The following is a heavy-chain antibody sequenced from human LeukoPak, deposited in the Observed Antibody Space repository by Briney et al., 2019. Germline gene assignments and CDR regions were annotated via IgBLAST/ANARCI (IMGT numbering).Heavy chain of an antibody. CDR2: ISAYNGNT. Sequence: GPSVKVSCKASGYTFTGYYVHWVRQAPGQGLEWMGWISAYNGNTNYAQKLQGRVTMTTDTSTSTAYMELRSLRSDDTAVYYCARDTGSGSYLNSYYYWGQGTLVTVSS. J-gene: IGHJ4*02. CDR1: GYTFTGYY. D-gene: IGHD1-26*01. CDR3: ARDTGSGSYLNSYYY. V-gene: IGHV1-18*04.